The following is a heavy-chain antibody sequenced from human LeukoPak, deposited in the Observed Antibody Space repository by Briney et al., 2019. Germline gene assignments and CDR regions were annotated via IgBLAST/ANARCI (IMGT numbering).Heavy chain of an antibody. CDR1: GFNFRDSY. J-gene: IGHJ4*02. Sequence: GGSLRLSCAASGFNFRDSYMGWIRQAPGKGLEWVSYISSVDNNANYGDSVRGRFTISRDNAKNSLYLQINSLRAEDTVVYFCATVYDSGGYYFNYWGQGTLVTVSS. D-gene: IGHD3-22*01. CDR2: ISSVDNNA. V-gene: IGHV3-11*05. CDR3: ATVYDSGGYYFNY.